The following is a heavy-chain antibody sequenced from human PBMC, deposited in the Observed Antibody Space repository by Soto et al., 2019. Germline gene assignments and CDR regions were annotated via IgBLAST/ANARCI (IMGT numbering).Heavy chain of an antibody. V-gene: IGHV6-1*01. Sequence: KQSQTLSLTCAISGDSVSSNSAAWNWIRRSPSRGLEWLGRTYYRSNWYNDYAISVKGRLTINPDTSKNQFSLQLNSVTPEDAAVYYCARGIYIGGTAGIFDYWGQGTLVTVSS. J-gene: IGHJ4*02. D-gene: IGHD1-1*01. CDR1: GDSVSSNSAA. CDR2: TYYRSNWYN. CDR3: ARGIYIGGTAGIFDY.